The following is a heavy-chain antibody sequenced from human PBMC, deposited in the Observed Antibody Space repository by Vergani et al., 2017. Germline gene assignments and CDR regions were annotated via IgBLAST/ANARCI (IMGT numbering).Heavy chain of an antibody. J-gene: IGHJ4*02. V-gene: IGHV5-51*01. CDR2: IYPGDSDT. Sequence: EVQLVQSGAEVKKPGESLKISCKGSGYSFTRYWIGWVRQMPGKGLEWMGFIYPGDSDTRYSPSFQGQVTISADKSISTAYLQWSIRKASDTAMYYCARQPYYDILTGYYRAFDYWGQGALVTVSS. CDR1: GYSFTRYW. CDR3: ARQPYYDILTGYYRAFDY. D-gene: IGHD3-9*01.